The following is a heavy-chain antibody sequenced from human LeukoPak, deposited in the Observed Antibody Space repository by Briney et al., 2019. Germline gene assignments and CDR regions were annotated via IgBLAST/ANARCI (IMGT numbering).Heavy chain of an antibody. J-gene: IGHJ4*02. V-gene: IGHV4-4*07. Sequence: SETLSLTCTVSGGSISSYYWSWIRQPAGKGLEWIGRIYTSGSTNYNPSLKSRVTMSIDTSKNQFSLKLSSVTAADTAVYYCARDSRPYYYDSSGYYVPYYFDDWGQGNLVTVSS. D-gene: IGHD3-22*01. CDR1: GGSISSYY. CDR3: ARDSRPYYYDSSGYYVPYYFDD. CDR2: IYTSGST.